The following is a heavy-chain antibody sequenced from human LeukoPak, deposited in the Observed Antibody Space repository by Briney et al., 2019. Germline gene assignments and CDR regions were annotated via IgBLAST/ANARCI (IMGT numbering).Heavy chain of an antibody. V-gene: IGHV3-13*01. J-gene: IGHJ4*02. CDR2: IGTAGDT. CDR3: ARDAAQWLVKT. CDR1: GFTFSSYD. D-gene: IGHD6-19*01. Sequence: GGSLRLSCAASGFTFSSYDMHWVRQATGKGLEWVSAIGTAGDTYYPGSVKGRSTISRENAKNSLYLQMNSLRAGDTAVYYCARDAAQWLVKTWGQGTLVTVSS.